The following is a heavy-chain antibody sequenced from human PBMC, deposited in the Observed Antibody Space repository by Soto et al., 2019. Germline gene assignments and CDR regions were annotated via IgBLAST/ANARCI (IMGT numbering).Heavy chain of an antibody. D-gene: IGHD3-10*01. CDR3: ARDRSSGSYYYYYYGMDV. CDR2: ISAYNGNT. Sequence: ASVKVSCKASGYTFTSYGISWVRQAPGQGLERMGWISAYNGNTNYAQKLQGRVTMPTDTSTSTAYMELRSLRSDDTAVYYCARDRSSGSYYYYYYGMDVWGQGTTVTVS. V-gene: IGHV1-18*01. J-gene: IGHJ6*02. CDR1: GYTFTSYG.